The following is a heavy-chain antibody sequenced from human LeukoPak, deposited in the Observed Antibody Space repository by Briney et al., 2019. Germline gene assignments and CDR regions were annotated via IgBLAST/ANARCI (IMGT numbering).Heavy chain of an antibody. Sequence: SVKVSCKASGGTFISYAISWVRQAPGQGLEWMGGIIPIFGTANYAQKFQGRVTITADESTSTAYMELSSLRSEDTAVYYCARDRGDSSSWYAFDYWGQGTLVTVSS. CDR3: ARDRGDSSSWYAFDY. CDR2: IIPIFGTA. J-gene: IGHJ4*02. D-gene: IGHD6-13*01. CDR1: GGTFISYA. V-gene: IGHV1-69*13.